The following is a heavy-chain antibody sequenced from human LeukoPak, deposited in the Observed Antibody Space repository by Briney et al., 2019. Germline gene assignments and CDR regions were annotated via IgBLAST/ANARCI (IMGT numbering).Heavy chain of an antibody. D-gene: IGHD3-9*01. J-gene: IGHJ4*02. CDR2: ISGSGSNT. CDR3: AKGDDILTGPAVN. Sequence: PGGSLRLSCAESRFTFSSGAVCWGRHGPGEGLEWVSAISGSGSNTYYADSVKGRFTISRDNSKNTLYLQMNSLRAEDTAVYYCAKGDDILTGPAVNWGQGTLVTVSS. V-gene: IGHV3-23*01. CDR1: RFTFSSGA.